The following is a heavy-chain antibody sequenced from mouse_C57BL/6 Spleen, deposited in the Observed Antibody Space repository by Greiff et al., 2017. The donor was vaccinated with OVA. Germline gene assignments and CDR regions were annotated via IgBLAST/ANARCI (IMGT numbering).Heavy chain of an antibody. D-gene: IGHD2-3*01. J-gene: IGHJ4*01. V-gene: IGHV14-1*01. CDR2: IDPEDGDT. CDR1: GFNIKDYY. Sequence: VHVKQSGAELVRPGASVKLSCTASGFNIKDYYMHWVKQRPEQGLEWIGRIDPEDGDTEYAPKFQGKATMTADTSSNTAYLQLSSLTSEDTAVYYCTTGYYYYYAMDYWGQGTSVTVSS. CDR3: TTGYYYYYAMDY.